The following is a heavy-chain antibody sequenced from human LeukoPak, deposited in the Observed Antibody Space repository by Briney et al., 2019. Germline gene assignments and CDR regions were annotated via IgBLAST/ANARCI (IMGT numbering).Heavy chain of an antibody. CDR3: ARRITMVRGVINPNYYYYGMDV. Sequence: GESLKISCKGSGYTFTSLWIGWVRQMPGKGLEWMGIISPGDSDTRYSPSFQGQVTISADKSISTAYLQWSSLKASDTAMYYCARRITMVRGVINPNYYYYGMDVWGQGTTVTVSS. V-gene: IGHV5-51*01. CDR1: GYTFTSLW. J-gene: IGHJ6*02. D-gene: IGHD3-10*01. CDR2: ISPGDSDT.